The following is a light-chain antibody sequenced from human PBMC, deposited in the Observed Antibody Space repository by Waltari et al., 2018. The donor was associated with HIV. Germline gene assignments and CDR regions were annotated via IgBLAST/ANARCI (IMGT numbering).Light chain of an antibody. CDR2: NN. Sequence: QSVLTQPPSVSGAPGQRVTISCTGNSSNIGADYAVPWYQQLPGTAPKLLIYNNNRPSGVPDRFSGSKSGTSASLAITGLRAEDEAYYFCQSYDSSLSGSRVFGGGTKLTVL. J-gene: IGLJ3*02. CDR3: QSYDSSLSGSRV. CDR1: SSNIGADYA. V-gene: IGLV1-40*01.